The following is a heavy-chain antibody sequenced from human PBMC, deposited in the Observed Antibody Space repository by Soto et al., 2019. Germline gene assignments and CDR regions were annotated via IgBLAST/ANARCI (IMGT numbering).Heavy chain of an antibody. J-gene: IGHJ4*02. D-gene: IGHD2-21*01. CDR1: GFTINPYW. CDR2: TNQDGSTT. V-gene: IGHV3-7*01. Sequence: EVQMVESGGGLVQPGGSLRLSCAASGFTINPYWMSWVRQAPGKGLEWVASTNQDGSTTYYVDSVKGRFTISRDNAKNSLYLQMNRLRAAYTAIYYCGKNHIGRGQGTLVTVSS. CDR3: GKNHIG.